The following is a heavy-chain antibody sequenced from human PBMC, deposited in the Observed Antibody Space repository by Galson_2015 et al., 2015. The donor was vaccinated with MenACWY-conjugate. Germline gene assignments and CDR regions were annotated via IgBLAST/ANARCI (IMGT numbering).Heavy chain of an antibody. CDR1: GFTLSSYE. Sequence: SLRLSCAASGFTLSSYEMNWVRQAPGKGLEWASYISSSGNTIYYADSVKGRFTISRDNAKNSLYLQMNSLRAEDTAVYYCARGVYDSSGYYFPWGQGTLVTVSS. V-gene: IGHV3-48*03. CDR3: ARGVYDSSGYYFP. D-gene: IGHD3-22*01. CDR2: ISSSGNTI. J-gene: IGHJ1*01.